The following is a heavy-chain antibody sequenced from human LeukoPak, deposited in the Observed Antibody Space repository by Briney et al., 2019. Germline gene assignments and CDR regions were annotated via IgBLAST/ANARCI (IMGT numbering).Heavy chain of an antibody. V-gene: IGHV4-4*02. CDR2: IYHSGST. Sequence: SETLSLTCAVSGGSISSSDWWSWVRQPPGKGLEWIGEIYHSGSTNYNPSLKSRVTISVDKSKNQFSLNLSSVTAADTAVCYCARGQFWSGYSIWGQGTLVTVSS. CDR3: ARGQFWSGYSI. J-gene: IGHJ4*02. CDR1: GGSISSSDW. D-gene: IGHD3-3*02.